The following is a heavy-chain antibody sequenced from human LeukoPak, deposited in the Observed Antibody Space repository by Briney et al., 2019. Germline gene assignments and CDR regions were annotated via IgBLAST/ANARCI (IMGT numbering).Heavy chain of an antibody. J-gene: IGHJ6*02. CDR2: ISSSRRPI. CDR3: ARVEQKPRAVCGMDV. Sequence: GGSLRLSCAASGFTVNTYSMNWVRQAPGKGLEWVSHISSSRRPISYADSVKGRFTISRDTDKTSMYLQMNSLRDEDTAMYYCARVEQKPRAVCGMDVWGQGTTVTVSS. V-gene: IGHV3-48*02. D-gene: IGHD6-13*01. CDR1: GFTVNTYS.